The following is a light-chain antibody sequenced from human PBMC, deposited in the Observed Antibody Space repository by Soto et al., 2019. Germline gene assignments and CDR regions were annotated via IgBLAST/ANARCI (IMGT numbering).Light chain of an antibody. Sequence: EIVITQSPATLSVSPGERATLSCRASQSVSSNLAWYQQKPGQAPRLLIYGASTRATGTPARFSGSGSGTESTLTISSLQSEDFAVYYCQQYNSWPPTFGQGTKVDIK. J-gene: IGKJ1*01. V-gene: IGKV3-15*01. CDR1: QSVSSN. CDR2: GAS. CDR3: QQYNSWPPT.